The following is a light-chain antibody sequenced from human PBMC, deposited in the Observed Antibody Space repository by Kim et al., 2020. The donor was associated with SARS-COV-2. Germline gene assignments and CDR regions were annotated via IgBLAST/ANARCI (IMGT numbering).Light chain of an antibody. CDR2: AVS. J-gene: IGKJ4*01. V-gene: IGKV1-39*01. Sequence: DILMTQFPSALSASVGDTVTITCRASQGISGHLTWYQQRPGKVPKLLIYAVSILQSDVPPRFSGSGSGTEFTLTISSLQPEDFATYYCQQSFSFPLTFGGGTKVDIK. CDR3: QQSFSFPLT. CDR1: QGISGH.